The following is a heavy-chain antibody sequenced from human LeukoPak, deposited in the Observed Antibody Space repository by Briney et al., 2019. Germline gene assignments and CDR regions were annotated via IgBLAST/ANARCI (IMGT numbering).Heavy chain of an antibody. CDR3: ARDKESSGWYLTPYYYGMDV. CDR1: GFPFSDYY. CDR2: IGSSSTYT. Sequence: GGSLRLSCAASGFPFSDYYMTWSRHAPGKGLEWISYIGSSSTYTHYADSVKGRFTISRDNAKNSLYLQMNSLRAEDTAVYYCARDKESSGWYLTPYYYGMDVWGKGTTVTVSS. J-gene: IGHJ6*04. D-gene: IGHD6-13*01. V-gene: IGHV3-11*06.